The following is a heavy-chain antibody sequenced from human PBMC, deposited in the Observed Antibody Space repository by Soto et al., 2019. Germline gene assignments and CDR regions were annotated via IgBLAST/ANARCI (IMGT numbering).Heavy chain of an antibody. V-gene: IGHV3-23*01. D-gene: IGHD3-9*01. Sequence: GALLVDCAASGFPFSGYAVTWVRQAPGKGLEWVSAISGGGSRTHYADSVKGRFTISRDNSKNTLYLQMNSLRAEDTAVYYCAKMESFNGYYNAFDCWGQGTRVTV. CDR3: AKMESFNGYYNAFDC. CDR1: GFPFSGYA. J-gene: IGHJ4*02. CDR2: ISGGGSRT.